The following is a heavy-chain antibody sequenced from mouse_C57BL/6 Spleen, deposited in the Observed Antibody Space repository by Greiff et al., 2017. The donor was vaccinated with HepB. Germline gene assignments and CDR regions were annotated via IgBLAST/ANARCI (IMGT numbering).Heavy chain of an antibody. J-gene: IGHJ2*01. CDR1: GYTFTDYN. V-gene: IGHV1-18*01. CDR2: INPNNGGT. Sequence: EVQLQQSGPELVKPGASVKIPCKASGYTFTDYNMDWVKQSHGKSLEWIGDINPNNGGTTYNQKFKGKATLTVDKSSSTAYMELRSLTSEDTAVYYCARGSSGYVDYFDYWGQGTTLTVSS. CDR3: ARGSSGYVDYFDY. D-gene: IGHD3-2*02.